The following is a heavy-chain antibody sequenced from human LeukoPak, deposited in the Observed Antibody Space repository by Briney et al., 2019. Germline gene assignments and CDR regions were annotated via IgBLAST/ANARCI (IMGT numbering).Heavy chain of an antibody. Sequence: GGSLRLSCAASGFTFSSYEINWVRQAPGKGLEWVSTISGSGAGTYYADSVKGRFTISRDNSKNTLYLQMTSLRAEDTAVYYCAKYVGSGWYPGVFDYWGQGTLVTVSS. CDR3: AKYVGSGWYPGVFDY. J-gene: IGHJ4*02. V-gene: IGHV3-23*01. CDR2: ISGSGAGT. D-gene: IGHD6-19*01. CDR1: GFTFSSYE.